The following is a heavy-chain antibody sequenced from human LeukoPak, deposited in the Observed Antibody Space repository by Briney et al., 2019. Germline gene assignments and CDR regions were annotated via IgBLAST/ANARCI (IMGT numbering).Heavy chain of an antibody. CDR2: ISYDGSNK. Sequence: GGSLRLSCAASGFTFSIYAMHWVRQAPGKGLEWVTVISYDGSNKYYADSVKGRFTISRDNSKNTLYLQMNSLRAEDTAVYYCAREEPSIMAATSLDYWGQGTLVTVSS. D-gene: IGHD1-26*01. V-gene: IGHV3-30*04. CDR1: GFTFSIYA. CDR3: AREEPSIMAATSLDY. J-gene: IGHJ4*02.